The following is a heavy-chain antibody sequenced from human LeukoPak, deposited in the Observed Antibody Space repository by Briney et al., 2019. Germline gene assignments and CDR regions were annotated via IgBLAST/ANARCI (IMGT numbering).Heavy chain of an antibody. J-gene: IGHJ4*02. CDR1: GGSISSDTYY. D-gene: IGHD6-6*01. Sequence: PSETLSLTCTVSGGSISSDTYYWGWIRQPPGKGLEWIGYIYYSGSTYYNPSLKSRVTISVDTSKNQFSLKLSSVTAADTAVYYCARELSSIAARPIDYWGQGTLVTVSS. V-gene: IGHV4-31*03. CDR3: ARELSSIAARPIDY. CDR2: IYYSGST.